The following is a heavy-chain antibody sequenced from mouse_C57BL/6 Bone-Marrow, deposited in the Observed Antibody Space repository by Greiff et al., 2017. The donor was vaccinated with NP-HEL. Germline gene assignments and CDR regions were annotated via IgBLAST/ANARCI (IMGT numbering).Heavy chain of an antibody. CDR1: GFTFSDYY. D-gene: IGHD1-1*01. CDR2: ISNGGGST. Sequence: DVMLVESGGGLVQPGGSLKLSCAASGFTFSDYYMYWVRQTPEQRLEWVAYISNGGGSTYYQDTVKGRFTISRDNAKNTLYLQMSRLKSEDTAMYYCARPLDYYGSLLDYWGQGTTLTVSS. CDR3: ARPLDYYGSLLDY. J-gene: IGHJ2*01. V-gene: IGHV5-12*01.